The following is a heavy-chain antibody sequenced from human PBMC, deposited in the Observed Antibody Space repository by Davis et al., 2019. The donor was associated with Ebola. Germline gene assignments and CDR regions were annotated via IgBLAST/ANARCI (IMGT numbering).Heavy chain of an antibody. CDR3: ARAGFGSTWFDC. Sequence: GESLKISCAASGFTLSRYYMHWVRQATGKGLEWVSSIGTAGDTYYPGSVKGRFTISRENAKNSLYLQMNSLRAEDTAVYYCARAGFGSTWFDCWGQGILVTVSS. V-gene: IGHV3-13*01. CDR1: GFTLSRYY. CDR2: IGTAGDT. D-gene: IGHD6-13*01. J-gene: IGHJ5*01.